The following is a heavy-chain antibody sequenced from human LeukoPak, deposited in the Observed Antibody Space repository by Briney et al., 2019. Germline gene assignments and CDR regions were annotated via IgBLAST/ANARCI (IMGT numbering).Heavy chain of an antibody. CDR3: ARIFLSVVAPKRWFDP. V-gene: IGHV1-18*01. D-gene: IGHD4-23*01. J-gene: IGHJ5*02. CDR1: GYTFTSYG. CDR2: ISAYNGNT. Sequence: ASVKVSCKASGYTFTSYGISWVRQAPGQGLEWMGWISAYNGNTNFAQKLQGRVTMTTDTSTSTAYMELRSLRSDDTAVYYCARIFLSVVAPKRWFDPWGQGTLVTVSS.